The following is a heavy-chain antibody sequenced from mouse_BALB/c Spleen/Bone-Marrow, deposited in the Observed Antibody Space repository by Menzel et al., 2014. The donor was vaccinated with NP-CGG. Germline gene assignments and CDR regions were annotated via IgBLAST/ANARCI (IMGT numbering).Heavy chain of an antibody. CDR3: ARREFAMDY. CDR2: IHYSGST. Sequence: EVKLLESGPDLVKPSQSLSLTCTVTGYSITSSYSWHWIRQFPGNNLEWMGYIHYSGSTNYNPSLKSRISITRDTSKNQFFLQLNSVTTEDTATYYCARREFAMDYWGQGTSVTVSS. J-gene: IGHJ4*01. V-gene: IGHV3-1*02. CDR1: GYSITSSYS.